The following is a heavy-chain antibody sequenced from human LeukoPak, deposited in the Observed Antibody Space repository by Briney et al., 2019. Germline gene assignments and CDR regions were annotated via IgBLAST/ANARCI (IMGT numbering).Heavy chain of an antibody. V-gene: IGHV1-69*04. D-gene: IGHD6-19*01. CDR3: ARAVRGWSSVPHY. J-gene: IGHJ4*02. CDR1: GGTFSSYA. Sequence: ASVKVSCKASGGTFSSYAISWVRQAPGQGLEWMGRIIPILGIANYAQKFQGRVTMTRNTSISTAYMELSSLRSEDTAVYYCARAVRGWSSVPHYWGQGTLVTVSS. CDR2: IIPILGIA.